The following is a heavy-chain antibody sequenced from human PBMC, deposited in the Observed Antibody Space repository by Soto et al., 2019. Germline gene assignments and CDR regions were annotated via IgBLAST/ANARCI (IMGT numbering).Heavy chain of an antibody. Sequence: EVQLLESGGGLVQPGGSLRLSCAASGFTFSSYAMSWVRQAPGKGLEWVSGISGSGGSTYYADSVKGRFTISRDNSQNTQYLTKNRLSSEDTAVYYCAKDYWKGYRGYGYWGQGTLVTVSS. V-gene: IGHV3-23*01. CDR2: ISGSGGST. J-gene: IGHJ4*02. CDR3: AKDYWKGYRGYGY. CDR1: GFTFSSYA. D-gene: IGHD3-22*01.